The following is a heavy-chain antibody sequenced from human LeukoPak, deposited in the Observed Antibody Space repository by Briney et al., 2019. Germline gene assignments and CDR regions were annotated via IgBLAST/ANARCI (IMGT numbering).Heavy chain of an antibody. CDR1: GYTFSAYD. Sequence: ASVKVSCKTSGYTFSAYDINWVRQAAGQGLEWMGWMNPNSGDTVFAQKFQGRVTISTKISINTAYMELSRLTSEDTAIYYCAIALGELFFDYWGKGTPVTVPS. D-gene: IGHD3-10*01. CDR3: AIALGELFFDY. J-gene: IGHJ4*02. CDR2: MNPNSGDT. V-gene: IGHV1-8*03.